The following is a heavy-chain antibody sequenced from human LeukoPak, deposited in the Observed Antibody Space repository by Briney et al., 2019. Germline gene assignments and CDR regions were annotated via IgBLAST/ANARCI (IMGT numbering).Heavy chain of an antibody. J-gene: IGHJ5*02. CDR3: ARGDMTGYSSSWYWFDP. CDR1: GGSFSGYY. D-gene: IGHD6-13*01. CDR2: INHSGST. Sequence: PSETLSLTCAVYGGSFSGYYWGWIRQPPGKGLEWIGEINHSGSTNYNPSLKSRVTISVDTSKNQFSLKLSSVTAADTAVYYCARGDMTGYSSSWYWFDPWGQGTLVTVSS. V-gene: IGHV4-34*01.